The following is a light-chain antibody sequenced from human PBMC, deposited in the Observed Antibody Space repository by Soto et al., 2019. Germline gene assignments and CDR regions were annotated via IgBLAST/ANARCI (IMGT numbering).Light chain of an antibody. V-gene: IGKV3-20*01. J-gene: IGKJ2*01. CDR1: QSVSDRY. CDR3: QQYAYSPPYT. CDR2: GAN. Sequence: EIVLTQSPGTLSLSPGERATLSCRASQSVSDRYLAWYRQKPGQAPSLLIYGANNRATGVPDRFSGSGSGTDFTLTISSLEPDDVAVYYCQQYAYSPPYTFGQGTKLEIK.